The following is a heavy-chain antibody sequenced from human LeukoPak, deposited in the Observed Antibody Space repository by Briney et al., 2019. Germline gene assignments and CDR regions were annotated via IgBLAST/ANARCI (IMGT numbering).Heavy chain of an antibody. J-gene: IGHJ4*02. D-gene: IGHD2-2*01. CDR3: AKDRIILPAATSFDH. Sequence: GGSLRLSCVASGFTFSSNGMHWVRQAPGKGLEWVAFIRNDGSNKYYVDSVKGRFTISRDDSKNTLYLQMNSLRAEDTAVYYCAKDRIILPAATSFDHWGQGTLVTVSS. CDR1: GFTFSSNG. CDR2: IRNDGSNK. V-gene: IGHV3-30*02.